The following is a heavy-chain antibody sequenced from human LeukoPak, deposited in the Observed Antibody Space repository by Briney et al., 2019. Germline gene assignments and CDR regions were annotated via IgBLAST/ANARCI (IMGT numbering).Heavy chain of an antibody. CDR1: GFTFSSYA. D-gene: IGHD2-2*01. CDR3: AKDPCSSTSCYNDY. J-gene: IGHJ4*02. Sequence: GGSLRLSCAASGFTFSSYAMSWVRQAPGKGLEWVSAISGSGGSTYYADSVKGRFTISRDNSKNTLYLQMNSLRAEDTAVYYCAKDPCSSTSCYNDYWGRGTLVTVSS. CDR2: ISGSGGST. V-gene: IGHV3-23*01.